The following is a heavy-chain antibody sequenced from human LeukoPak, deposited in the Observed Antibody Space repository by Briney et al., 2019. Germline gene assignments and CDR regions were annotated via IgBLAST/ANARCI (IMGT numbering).Heavy chain of an antibody. CDR1: GYTFTGYY. V-gene: IGHV1-2*02. D-gene: IGHD4-17*01. CDR3: AREGLEVTTYNWFDP. CDR2: INPNSGGT. Sequence: ASAKVSCKASGYTFTGYYMHWVRQAPGQGLEWMGWINPNSGGTNYAQKFQGRVTMTRDTSISTAYMELSRLRSDDTAVYYCAREGLEVTTYNWFDPWGQGTLVTVSS. J-gene: IGHJ5*02.